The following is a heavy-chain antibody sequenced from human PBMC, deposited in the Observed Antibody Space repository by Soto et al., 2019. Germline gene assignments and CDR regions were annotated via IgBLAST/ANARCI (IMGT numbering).Heavy chain of an antibody. D-gene: IGHD6-13*01. V-gene: IGHV1-2*02. Sequence: QVQLVQSGAEVKKPGASVKVSCKASGYPLTAKYLHWVRQAPGQGLEWMGWINPNSGGTKEAQKFRGRVTMTRDTSISAAYMELSRLTSDDTAVYYCAKGGSSWTEWFDPWGQGTLVTVSS. CDR1: GYPLTAKY. CDR3: AKGGSSWTEWFDP. J-gene: IGHJ5*02. CDR2: INPNSGGT.